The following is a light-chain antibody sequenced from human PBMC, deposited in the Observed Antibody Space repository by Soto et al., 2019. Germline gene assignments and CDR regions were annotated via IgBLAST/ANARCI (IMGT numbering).Light chain of an antibody. CDR3: QQYNSYSEYT. CDR2: DAS. CDR1: QSISSW. Sequence: DIQMTQSPSTLSASVGDRVTITCRASQSISSWLAWYQQKPGKAPKLLIYDASSLESGVPSRISGSGSGTEFTLTISSLQPDDFATYYCQQYNSYSEYTFGQGTKLEIK. V-gene: IGKV1-5*01. J-gene: IGKJ2*01.